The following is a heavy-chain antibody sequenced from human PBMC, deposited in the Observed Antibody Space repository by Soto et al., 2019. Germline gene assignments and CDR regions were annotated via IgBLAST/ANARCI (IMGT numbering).Heavy chain of an antibody. Sequence: QVQLVESGGGVVQPGRSLRLSCAASGFTFTTYGLHWVRQAPGKGLEWVAGTSKDGSHEHYAESVKGRFTISRDDPKNTLILQMNRLRVEDTAVYYCAKEIWLQLRYTFDIWGQETMVIVSS. V-gene: IGHV3-30*18. CDR1: GFTFTTYG. CDR3: AKEIWLQLRYTFDI. D-gene: IGHD5-12*01. J-gene: IGHJ3*02. CDR2: TSKDGSHE.